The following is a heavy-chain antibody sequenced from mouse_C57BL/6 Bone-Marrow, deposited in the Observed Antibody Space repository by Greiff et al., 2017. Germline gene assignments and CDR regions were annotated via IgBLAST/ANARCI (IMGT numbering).Heavy chain of an antibody. CDR3: ARGGSSSYAMDY. D-gene: IGHD1-1*01. CDR2: INPSTGGT. Sequence: VQLKQSGPELVKPGASVKISCKASGYSFTGYYMNWVKQSPEKRLEWIGEINPSTGGTTYNQKFKAKATLTVDKSSSTAYMQLKSLTSEDSAVYYCARGGSSSYAMDYWGQGTSVTVSS. CDR1: GYSFTGYY. V-gene: IGHV1-42*01. J-gene: IGHJ4*01.